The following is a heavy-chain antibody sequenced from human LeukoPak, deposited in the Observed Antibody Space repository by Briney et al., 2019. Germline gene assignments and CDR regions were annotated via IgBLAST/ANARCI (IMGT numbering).Heavy chain of an antibody. Sequence: KPGESLKISCKGSGYSFTSYWIGWVRQMPGKGLEWMGIICPGDSDTRYSPSFQGQVTISADKSISTAYLQWSSLKASDTAMYYCARQLTYYDSSGYCFDYWGQGTLVTVSS. CDR2: ICPGDSDT. CDR1: GYSFTSYW. CDR3: ARQLTYYDSSGYCFDY. V-gene: IGHV5-51*01. J-gene: IGHJ4*02. D-gene: IGHD3-22*01.